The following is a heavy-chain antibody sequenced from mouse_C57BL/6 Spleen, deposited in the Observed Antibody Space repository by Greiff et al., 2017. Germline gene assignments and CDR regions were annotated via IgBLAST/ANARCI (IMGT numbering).Heavy chain of an antibody. CDR1: GYAFTNYL. CDR3: ARHYYGSSFFAY. V-gene: IGHV1-54*01. CDR2: INPGSGGT. D-gene: IGHD1-1*01. Sequence: VKLQESGAELVRPGTSVKVSCKASGYAFTNYLIEWVKQRPGQGLEWIGVINPGSGGTNYNEKFKGKATLTADKSSSTAYMQLSSLTSEDSAVYFCARHYYGSSFFAYWGQGTLVTVSA. J-gene: IGHJ3*01.